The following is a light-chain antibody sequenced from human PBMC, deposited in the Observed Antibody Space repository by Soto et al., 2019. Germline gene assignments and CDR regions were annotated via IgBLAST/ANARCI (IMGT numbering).Light chain of an antibody. CDR1: QSVSSN. CDR3: QQYNDWPLT. V-gene: IGKV3-15*01. CDR2: GAF. J-gene: IGKJ1*01. Sequence: EIVMTQSPVTLSVSPGERATLSCRASQSVSSNLAWYQQKPGQAPSLLIYGAFTRPTGVPARFSGTGSGTEFTLTISSLQSEDFALYYCQQYNDWPLTFGQGTKVDI.